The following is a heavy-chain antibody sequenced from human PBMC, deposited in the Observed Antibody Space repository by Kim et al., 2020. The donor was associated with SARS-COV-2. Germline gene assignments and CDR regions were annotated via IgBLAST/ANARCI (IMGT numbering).Heavy chain of an antibody. CDR2: IRSKAYGGTT. J-gene: IGHJ5*02. CDR1: GFTFGDYA. Sequence: GGSLRLSCTASGFTFGDYAMSWVRQAPGKGLEWVGFIRSKAYGGTTEYAASVKGRFTISRDDSKSIAYLQMNSLKTEDTAVYYCTRDVSPGGSGKYPPGGWFDPWGQGTLVTVSS. CDR3: TRDVSPGGSGKYPPGGWFDP. V-gene: IGHV3-49*04. D-gene: IGHD3-10*01.